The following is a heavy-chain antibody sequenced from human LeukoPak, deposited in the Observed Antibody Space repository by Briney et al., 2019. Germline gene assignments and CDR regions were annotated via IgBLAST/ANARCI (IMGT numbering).Heavy chain of an antibody. CDR1: GFTISTYG. Sequence: PGGSLRLSCAASGFTISTYGMSWVRQAPGKGLEWVSSISGGTTYYAYSVKGRFTISRDNSKNTVSLQMNSLRAEDTAVYYCAKSVYHSRNYWGQGTLVTVSS. J-gene: IGHJ4*02. CDR3: AKSVYHSRNY. D-gene: IGHD2/OR15-2a*01. CDR2: ISGGTT. V-gene: IGHV3-23*01.